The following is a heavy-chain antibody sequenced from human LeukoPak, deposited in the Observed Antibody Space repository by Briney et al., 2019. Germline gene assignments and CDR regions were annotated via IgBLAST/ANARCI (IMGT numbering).Heavy chain of an antibody. D-gene: IGHD4-23*01. V-gene: IGHV3-74*01. Sequence: GGSLRLSCAVSGFTFSSYWMHWVRQAPGKGLVWVSRIDRDGSRINYADSVKGRFTISRDNGKNTLFLQMNSLRAEDAAVYYWVRGYQYRGPQYWGQGTPVTVFS. CDR3: VRGYQYRGPQY. CDR2: IDRDGSRI. J-gene: IGHJ4*02. CDR1: GFTFSSYW.